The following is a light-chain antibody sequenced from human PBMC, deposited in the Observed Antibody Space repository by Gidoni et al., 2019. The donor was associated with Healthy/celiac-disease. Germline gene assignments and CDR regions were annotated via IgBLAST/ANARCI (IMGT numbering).Light chain of an antibody. V-gene: IGKV3-20*01. CDR3: QQYGSATLT. Sequence: IVLPKSPGTLSLSPGERATLSCRASQSVSSSYLAWYQQKPGQAPRLLIYGASSRATGIPDRFSGSGSGTDFTLTISRLEPEDFAVYYCQQYGSATLTFGGETKVEIK. CDR2: GAS. CDR1: QSVSSSY. J-gene: IGKJ4*01.